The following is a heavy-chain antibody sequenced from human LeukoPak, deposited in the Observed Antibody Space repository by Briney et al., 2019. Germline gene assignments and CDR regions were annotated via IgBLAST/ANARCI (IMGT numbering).Heavy chain of an antibody. CDR3: ARDPRSKGLDP. CDR2: INGFGTEA. J-gene: IGHJ5*02. D-gene: IGHD1-26*01. CDR1: GFTFSGYY. Sequence: PGGSLRLSCAASGFTFSGYYMFWVRQVPGKGLMWVAHINGFGTEATYADTVKGRFTISRDNAKNTLYLQMNGLRDEDTAVYYCARDPRSKGLDPWGQGTLVIVSS. V-gene: IGHV3-74*01.